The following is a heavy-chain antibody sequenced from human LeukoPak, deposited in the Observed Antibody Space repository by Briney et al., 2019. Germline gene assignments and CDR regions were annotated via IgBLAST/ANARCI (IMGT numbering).Heavy chain of an antibody. CDR2: IGWNSGSI. D-gene: IGHD4/OR15-4a*01. Sequence: GGSLRLSCAASGFTFDDYAMHWVRQAPGKGLEWVSGIGWNSGSIGYADSVKGRFTISRDNAKNSLYLQMNSLRAEDMALYYCAKGGPTVPTLPFDYWGQGTLVTVSS. J-gene: IGHJ4*02. CDR3: AKGGPTVPTLPFDY. CDR1: GFTFDDYA. V-gene: IGHV3-9*03.